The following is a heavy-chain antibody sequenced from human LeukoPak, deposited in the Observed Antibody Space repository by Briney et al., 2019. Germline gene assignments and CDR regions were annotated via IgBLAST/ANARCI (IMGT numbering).Heavy chain of an antibody. CDR3: ARSRTTVTKDALDY. D-gene: IGHD4-17*01. Sequence: GGSLRLSCAASGFTFIRYGMNWVRQGPGKGLEWVSVISTSGGRTYYADSVKGRFTISRDNAKNSLYLQMNSLRAEDTAVYYCARSRTTVTKDALDYWGQGTLVTVSS. CDR2: ISTSGGRT. J-gene: IGHJ4*02. CDR1: GFTFIRYG. V-gene: IGHV3-21*06.